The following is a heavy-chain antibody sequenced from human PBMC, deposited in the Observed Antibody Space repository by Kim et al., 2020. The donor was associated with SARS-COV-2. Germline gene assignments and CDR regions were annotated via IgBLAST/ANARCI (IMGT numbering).Heavy chain of an antibody. Sequence: GGSLRLSCAVSGFTFSSYFMTWVRQVPGKGLEWVANINEDGSAKYYLDSVKGRFTISRDSAKNSLYLQMNSLRAEDTAVYYCARNYPVAGTIDSWGQGAL. J-gene: IGHJ4*02. V-gene: IGHV3-7*01. CDR3: ARNYPVAGTIDS. D-gene: IGHD6-19*01. CDR2: INEDGSAK. CDR1: GFTFSSYF.